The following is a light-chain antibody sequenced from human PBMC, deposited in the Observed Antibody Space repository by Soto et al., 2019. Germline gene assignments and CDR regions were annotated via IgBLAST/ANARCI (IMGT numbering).Light chain of an antibody. CDR3: QQYSNYSPFT. J-gene: IGKJ3*01. Sequence: DIQMTQSPSTLSASVGDRVTITCRASQSISSWLAWYQQKPGKAPKLLIYKASSLQSGVPSRFSGSGSGTEFNLTISSLQPDYFATYYCQQYSNYSPFTFGPGTKVDIK. CDR1: QSISSW. V-gene: IGKV1-5*03. CDR2: KAS.